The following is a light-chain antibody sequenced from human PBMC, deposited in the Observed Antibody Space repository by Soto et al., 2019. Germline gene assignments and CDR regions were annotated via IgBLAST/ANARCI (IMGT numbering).Light chain of an antibody. CDR2: DAS. V-gene: IGKV1-5*01. CDR1: QSISSW. Sequence: DIQMTQSPSTLSVSVGDRVTITCRASQSISSWLAWYQQKPGKAPKLLIYDASSLERGVPSRFSGSGSGTEFTLTISSLQPDDFAAYFCQQFDTYSWTFGQGTKVEIK. CDR3: QQFDTYSWT. J-gene: IGKJ1*01.